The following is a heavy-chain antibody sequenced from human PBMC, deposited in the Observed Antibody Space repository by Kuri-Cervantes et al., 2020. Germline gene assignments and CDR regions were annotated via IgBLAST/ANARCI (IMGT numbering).Heavy chain of an antibody. Sequence: GESLKISCAASGFTFSDYYMSWIRQAPGRGLEWVANIKQDGSEKYYVDSVKGRFTISRDNAKNSLYLQMNSLRAEDTAVYYCARDPVTMIVGSLFDYWGQETLVTVSS. CDR1: GFTFSDYY. CDR2: IKQDGSEK. CDR3: ARDPVTMIVGSLFDY. V-gene: IGHV3-7*01. D-gene: IGHD3-22*01. J-gene: IGHJ4*02.